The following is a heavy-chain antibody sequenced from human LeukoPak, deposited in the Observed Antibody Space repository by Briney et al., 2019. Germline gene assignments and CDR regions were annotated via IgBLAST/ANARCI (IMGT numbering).Heavy chain of an antibody. Sequence: ASVKVSCKASGYTFTSYGISWVRQAPGQGLEWMGWISAYNGNTNYAQKLQGRVTMTTDTSTSTAYMELRSLRSDDTAVYHCARRYCSSTSCSLYYFDYWGQGTLVTVSS. CDR2: ISAYNGNT. D-gene: IGHD2-2*01. J-gene: IGHJ4*02. CDR1: GYTFTSYG. CDR3: ARRYCSSTSCSLYYFDY. V-gene: IGHV1-18*01.